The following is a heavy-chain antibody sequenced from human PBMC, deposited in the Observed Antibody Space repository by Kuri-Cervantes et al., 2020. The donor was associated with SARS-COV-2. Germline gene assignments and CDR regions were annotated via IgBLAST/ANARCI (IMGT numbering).Heavy chain of an antibody. Sequence: SETLSLTCTVSGGSISSYYWSWIRQPAGKGLEWIGRIYTSGSTNYNPSLKSRVTISVDTSKNQFSLKLSSVTAADTAVYYCARDTYYYDRSGYYRQFDYWGQGTLVTVSS. CDR2: IYTSGST. D-gene: IGHD3-22*01. CDR1: GGSISSYY. J-gene: IGHJ4*02. V-gene: IGHV4-4*07. CDR3: ARDTYYYDRSGYYRQFDY.